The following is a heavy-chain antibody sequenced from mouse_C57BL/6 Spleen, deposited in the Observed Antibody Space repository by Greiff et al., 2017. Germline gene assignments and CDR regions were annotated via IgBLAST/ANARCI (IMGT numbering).Heavy chain of an antibody. Sequence: EVQLVESGGDLVKPGGSLKLSCAASGFTFSSYGMSWVRQTPDKRLEWVATISSGGSYTYYPDSVKGRFTISRDNAKNTLYLQMSSLKSEDTAMYYCARQDGSSYGDYWGQGTTLTVSS. V-gene: IGHV5-6*01. CDR3: ARQDGSSYGDY. J-gene: IGHJ2*01. CDR1: GFTFSSYG. D-gene: IGHD1-1*01. CDR2: ISSGGSYT.